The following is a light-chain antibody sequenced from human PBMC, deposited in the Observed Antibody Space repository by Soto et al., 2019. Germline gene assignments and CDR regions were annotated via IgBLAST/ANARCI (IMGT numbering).Light chain of an antibody. V-gene: IGKV1-5*03. CDR1: QIISNR. Sequence: DILMTQSPSTLSASVGDRVTITCRASQIISNRLAWYQQKPGKAPKLLIYKTSSLESGVPARFSGSGSGTEFTLTISSLQPDDFATYFCQHYDTYSPFGGGTKVEIK. CDR3: QHYDTYSP. J-gene: IGKJ4*02. CDR2: KTS.